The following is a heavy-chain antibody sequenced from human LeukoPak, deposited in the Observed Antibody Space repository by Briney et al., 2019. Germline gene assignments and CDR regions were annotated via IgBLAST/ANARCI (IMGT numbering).Heavy chain of an antibody. J-gene: IGHJ5*02. CDR2: INPNSGGT. V-gene: IGHV1-2*02. D-gene: IGHD3-3*01. CDR1: GYTFIVYY. CDR3: ARTYDFWSGPFYNWFDP. Sequence: ASVKVSCKASGYTFIVYYMHWVRQAPGQGLEWMGWINPNSGGTNYTQKFQGRVTMTRDTSISTVYMELSRLRSDDTAVYYCARTYDFWSGPFYNWFDPWGQGTLVTVSS.